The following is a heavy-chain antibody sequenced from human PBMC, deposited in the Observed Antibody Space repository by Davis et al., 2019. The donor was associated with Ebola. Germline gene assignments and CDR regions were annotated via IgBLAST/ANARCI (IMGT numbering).Heavy chain of an antibody. J-gene: IGHJ4*02. Sequence: GESLKISCAAAGITFSNYAMSWVRQAPGKGLEWVSAISGGGGNTYYADSVKGRFTISRDNIKNTVYLQINSLRAEDTAVYYCANSRLDWGQGTLVTVAS. CDR2: ISGGGGNT. V-gene: IGHV3-23*01. CDR1: GITFSNYA. CDR3: ANSRLD. D-gene: IGHD3-16*01.